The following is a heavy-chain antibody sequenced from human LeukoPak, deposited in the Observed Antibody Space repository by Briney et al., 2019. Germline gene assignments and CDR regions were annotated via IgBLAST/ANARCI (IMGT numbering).Heavy chain of an antibody. CDR3: ARGDSSSWRNWFDP. V-gene: IGHV4-59*08. J-gene: IGHJ5*02. CDR1: GGSISSYY. D-gene: IGHD6-13*01. Sequence: SETLSLTCTVSGGSISSYYWSWIRQPPGKGLEWIGYIYYSGSTNYNPSLKSRVTISVDTSKHQFSLKVSSVTAADTAVYYCARGDSSSWRNWFDPWGQGTLVTVSS. CDR2: IYYSGST.